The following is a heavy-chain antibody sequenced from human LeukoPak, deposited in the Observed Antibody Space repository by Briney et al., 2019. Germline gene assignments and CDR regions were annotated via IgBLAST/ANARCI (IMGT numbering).Heavy chain of an antibody. CDR2: IYYSGST. D-gene: IGHD3-9*01. Sequence: SETLSLICTVSDGSISSYYWSWIRQPPGKGLEWIGYIYYSGSTNYNPSLKSGATISVDTSKNQFSLKLSSVTAADTAVYYCARQIDGSYFDYWGQGTLVTVSS. CDR3: ARQIDGSYFDY. J-gene: IGHJ4*02. V-gene: IGHV4-59*08. CDR1: DGSISSYY.